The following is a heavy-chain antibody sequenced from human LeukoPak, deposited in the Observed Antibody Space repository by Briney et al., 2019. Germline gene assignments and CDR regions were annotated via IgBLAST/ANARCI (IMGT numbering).Heavy chain of an antibody. CDR1: GFTFTTYW. J-gene: IGHJ4*02. CDR2: IKQDGSEK. CDR3: ARWAGGHYDY. V-gene: IGHV3-7*01. Sequence: GGSLRLSCAASGFTFTTYWMSWVRQAPGKGLEWVANIKQDGSEKYYVDSVKGRFTISRDNDKNSMYLQMNSLRAEDTAVYYCARWAGGHYDYWGQGTLVTVSS. D-gene: IGHD1-26*01.